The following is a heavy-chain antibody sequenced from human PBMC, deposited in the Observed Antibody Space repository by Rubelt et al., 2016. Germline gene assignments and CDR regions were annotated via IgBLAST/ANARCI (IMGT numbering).Heavy chain of an antibody. Sequence: QVQLQQWGAGLLKPSETLSLTCAVYGGSFSGYYWSWIRQPPGKGLEWIGEINHSGSTHYNPSLKRGVPIVGDTSMDQLSLKLWSVTAADTAVYYCARVVGRGWCDPRGQGTLVTVAS. D-gene: IGHD2-15*01. CDR3: ARVVGRGWCDP. CDR1: GGSFSGYY. V-gene: IGHV4-34*01. CDR2: INHSGST. J-gene: IGHJ5*02.